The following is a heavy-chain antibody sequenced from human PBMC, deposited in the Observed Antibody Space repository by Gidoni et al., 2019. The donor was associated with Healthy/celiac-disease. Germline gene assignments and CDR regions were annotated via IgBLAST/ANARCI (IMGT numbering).Heavy chain of an antibody. CDR3: AREDSSSSLIERYYYGMDV. Sequence: EVQLVESGGGLVQPGGSLRLSCAASGFTSISSETNWVRQAPGKGLEWVSYISSSCSTIYYADSVKGLFTISRDNAKNSLYLQMNSLRAEDTAVYYCAREDSSSSLIERYYYGMDVWGQGTTVTVSS. V-gene: IGHV3-48*03. J-gene: IGHJ6*02. CDR2: ISSSCSTI. CDR1: GFTSISSE. D-gene: IGHD6-6*01.